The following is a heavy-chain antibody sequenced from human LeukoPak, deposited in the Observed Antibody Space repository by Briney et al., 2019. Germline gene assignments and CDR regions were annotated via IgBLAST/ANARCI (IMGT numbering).Heavy chain of an antibody. CDR2: VYYTGST. Sequence: PSETLSLTCSVSGDSVSNSYWSWIRQPPGKGLEWIGYVYYTGSTNYNPSLKSRVAMFEDKSKNQLSLRLYSVTVADTAVYYCARHFAYSSSSYFDYWGQGSLVTVSS. D-gene: IGHD6-6*01. V-gene: IGHV4-59*08. J-gene: IGHJ4*02. CDR3: ARHFAYSSSSYFDY. CDR1: GDSVSNSY.